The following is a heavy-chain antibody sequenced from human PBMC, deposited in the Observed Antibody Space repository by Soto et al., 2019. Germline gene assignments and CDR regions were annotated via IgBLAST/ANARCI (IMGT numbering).Heavy chain of an antibody. CDR2: IYPGATT. D-gene: IGHD5-12*01. CDR3: ARDPGARSDGYNSD. CDR1: GFTVSSNY. J-gene: IGHJ4*02. V-gene: IGHV3-53*02. Sequence: EVQLVETGGGLIQPGGSLRLSCAASGFTVSSNYMSWVRQAPGKGLEWVSIIYPGATTYYADSVKGRFTISRDHSENTVDLQMNSLRAEDTAVYYCARDPGARSDGYNSDWGQGTQVTVSS.